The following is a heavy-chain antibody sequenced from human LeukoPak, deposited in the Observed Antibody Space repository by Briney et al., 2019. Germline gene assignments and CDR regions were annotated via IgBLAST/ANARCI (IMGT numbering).Heavy chain of an antibody. J-gene: IGHJ4*02. Sequence: GGSLRLSCAASGFSFSAYWMTGVRQAPGTGLEWVANINPAGTETYYVDPVKGRFTISRDNAKNLLYRQMNNLRAEDTAVYYCARFGYVAAVDLWGQGTLVTVSS. CDR1: GFSFSAYW. CDR3: ARFGYVAAVDL. D-gene: IGHD2-15*01. V-gene: IGHV3-7*01. CDR2: INPAGTET.